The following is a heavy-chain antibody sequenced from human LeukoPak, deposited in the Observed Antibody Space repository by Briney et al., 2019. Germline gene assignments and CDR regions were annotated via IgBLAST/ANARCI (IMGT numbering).Heavy chain of an antibody. J-gene: IGHJ5*02. D-gene: IGHD6-6*01. CDR2: IHYTGNT. CDR1: GGSISSYY. CDR3: ARRSIRFDP. Sequence: PSETLSLTCTVSGGSISSYYWSWIRQPPGKGLEWIGYIHYTGNTNHNPSLKSRVTISVDTSKNQFSLRLSSVTAADTAVYYCARRSIRFDPWGQGTLVTVSS. V-gene: IGHV4-59*12.